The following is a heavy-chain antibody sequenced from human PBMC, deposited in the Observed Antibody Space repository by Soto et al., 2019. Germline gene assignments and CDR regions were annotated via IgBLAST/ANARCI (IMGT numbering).Heavy chain of an antibody. CDR1: GFTFDDYA. CDR2: ISWNSGRI. J-gene: IGHJ4*02. CDR3: AKDMHYDILTCHDY. Sequence: EVQLVESGGGLVQPGRSLRLSCAASGFTFDDYAMHWVRQAPGKGLEWVSCISWNSGRIGYADSVKGRFTISRDNAKNSLYLQMNFLRAEDTALYYCAKDMHYDILTCHDYWGQGTLVTVSS. V-gene: IGHV3-9*01. D-gene: IGHD3-9*01.